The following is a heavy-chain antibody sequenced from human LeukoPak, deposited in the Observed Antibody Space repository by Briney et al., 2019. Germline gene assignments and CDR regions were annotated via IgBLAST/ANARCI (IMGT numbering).Heavy chain of an antibody. V-gene: IGHV4-34*01. Sequence: SETLSLTCAAYGGSFSGYYWSWIRQPPGKGLEWIGEINHSGSTNYNPSLKSRVTISVDTSKNQFSLKLSSVTAADTAVYYCARVARGYSGSEELDYWGHGTLVTVSS. J-gene: IGHJ4*03. D-gene: IGHD1-26*01. CDR2: INHSGST. CDR3: ARVARGYSGSEELDY. CDR1: GGSFSGYY.